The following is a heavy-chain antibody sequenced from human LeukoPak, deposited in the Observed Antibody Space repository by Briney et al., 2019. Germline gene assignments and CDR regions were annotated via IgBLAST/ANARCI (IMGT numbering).Heavy chain of an antibody. CDR3: ATYSSGWY. CDR1: GFTFSNAW. V-gene: IGHV3-15*01. Sequence: GGSLRLSCAASGFTFSNAWMHWVRQAPGKGLEWVGRIKSKTDGGTIDYAGPVKGRFTISRDDSKNALYLQMSSLKTEDTAMYYCATYSSGWYWGRGTLVTVSS. CDR2: IKSKTDGGTI. D-gene: IGHD6-19*01. J-gene: IGHJ4*02.